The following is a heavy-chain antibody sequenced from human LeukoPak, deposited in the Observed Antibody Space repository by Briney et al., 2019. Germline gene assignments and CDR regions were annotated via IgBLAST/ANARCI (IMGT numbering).Heavy chain of an antibody. CDR2: ISSSSSYT. CDR3: ARDGRGGVVPAADY. D-gene: IGHD2-2*01. CDR1: GFTFSDYY. Sequence: GGSLRLSCAASGFTFSDYYMSWIRQAPGKGLEWVSYISSSSSYTNYADSVKGRFTISRDNAKNSLYLQMNSLRDEDTAVYYCARDGRGGVVPAADYWGQGTLVTVSS. V-gene: IGHV3-11*06. J-gene: IGHJ4*02.